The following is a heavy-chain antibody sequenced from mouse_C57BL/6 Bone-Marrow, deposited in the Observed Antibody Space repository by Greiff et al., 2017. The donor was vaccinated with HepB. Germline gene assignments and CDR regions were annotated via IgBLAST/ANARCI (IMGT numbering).Heavy chain of an antibody. V-gene: IGHV1-81*01. D-gene: IGHD2-1*01. CDR2: IYPRSGNT. CDR3: ARHLLLWYYYAMDY. CDR1: GYTFTSYG. J-gene: IGHJ4*01. Sequence: VQLQQSGAELARPGASVKLSCKASGYTFTSYGISWVKQRTGQGLEWIGEIYPRSGNTYYNEKFKGKATLTADKSSSTAYMELRSLTSEDSAVYVCARHLLLWYYYAMDYWGQGTSVTVSS.